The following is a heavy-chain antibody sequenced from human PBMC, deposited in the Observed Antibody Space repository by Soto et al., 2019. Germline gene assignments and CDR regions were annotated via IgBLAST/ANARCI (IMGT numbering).Heavy chain of an antibody. CDR3: ARNYYGSGSYYYFDY. Sequence: QVQLVQSGAEVKKPGASVKVSCKASGYTFTSYDNNWVRQATGQGLEWMGWMNPNSGNTGYAQKFQGRVTMTRNTSISTAYRELSSLRSEDTAVYYCARNYYGSGSYYYFDYWGQGTLVTVSS. J-gene: IGHJ4*02. D-gene: IGHD3-10*01. V-gene: IGHV1-8*01. CDR2: MNPNSGNT. CDR1: GYTFTSYD.